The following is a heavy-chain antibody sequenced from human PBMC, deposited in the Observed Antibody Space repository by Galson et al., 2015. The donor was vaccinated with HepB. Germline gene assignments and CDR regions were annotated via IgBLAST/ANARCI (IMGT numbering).Heavy chain of an antibody. V-gene: IGHV3-23*01. CDR1: GFTFSDYA. J-gene: IGHJ4*02. CDR2: TTGSGGLT. CDR3: AKESDFYDSSGPFDY. Sequence: SLRLSCAASGFTFSDYAMSWVRQAPGKGLEWVSSTTGSGGLTDYADSVKGRFTISRDSVKNTLYLQMNSLRAEDTAVYYCAKESDFYDSSGPFDYWGQGTLVTVSS. D-gene: IGHD3-22*01.